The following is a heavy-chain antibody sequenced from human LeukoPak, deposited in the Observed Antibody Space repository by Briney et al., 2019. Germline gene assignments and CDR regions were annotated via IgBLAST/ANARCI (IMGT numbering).Heavy chain of an antibody. CDR3: ARANNWNDAYFDS. Sequence: GGSLRLSCAASGFTVSTNYMNWVRQAPGKGLEWVSVIYAGGSTYYADSVKGRFTISRDNSKNTLYLHMNSLRAEDTAVYCCARANNWNDAYFDSWGQGTLVTVSS. CDR1: GFTVSTNY. D-gene: IGHD1-20*01. J-gene: IGHJ4*02. CDR2: IYAGGST. V-gene: IGHV3-53*01.